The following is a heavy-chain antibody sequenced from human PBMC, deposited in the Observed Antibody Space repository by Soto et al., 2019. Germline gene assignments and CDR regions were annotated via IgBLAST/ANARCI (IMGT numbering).Heavy chain of an antibody. CDR3: ARDIAAAGYNWFDP. CDR1: GGSISRRTW. D-gene: IGHD6-13*01. Sequence: SETLSLTCGVSGGSISRRTWWSWVRQPPGKGLEWIGEISHSGSTNYNPTLKSRVTISIDKSKNHFSLNVSSVTAADTAVYYCARDIAAAGYNWFDPWGQGTLVTVS. J-gene: IGHJ5*02. V-gene: IGHV4-4*02. CDR2: ISHSGST.